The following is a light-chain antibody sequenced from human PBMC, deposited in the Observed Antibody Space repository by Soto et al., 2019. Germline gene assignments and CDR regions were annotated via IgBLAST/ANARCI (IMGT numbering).Light chain of an antibody. CDR1: QDISRW. CDR2: GAS. V-gene: IGKV1-12*01. Sequence: DIQTTQSPSSVSASVGDRVTIACRASQDISRWLAWYQQKPGKAPRLLIHGASILHSGVPSRFSGSGSGTDFTLTIGSLQPEDFATYYCQQANSFPYTFGQGTKLEIK. J-gene: IGKJ2*01. CDR3: QQANSFPYT.